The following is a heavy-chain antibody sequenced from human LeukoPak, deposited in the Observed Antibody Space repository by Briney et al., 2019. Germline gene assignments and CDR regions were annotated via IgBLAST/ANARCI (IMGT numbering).Heavy chain of an antibody. CDR3: AKDSNPYYYDSSGPRFDP. CDR1: GFTFSSYE. CDR2: ISSSGSTI. V-gene: IGHV3-48*03. Sequence: AGGSLRRSCAASGFTFSSYEMNWVRQAPGKGLEWVSYISSSGSTIYYADSVKGRFTISRDNSKNTLYLQMNSLRAEDTAVYYCAKDSNPYYYDSSGPRFDPWGQGTLVTVSS. J-gene: IGHJ5*02. D-gene: IGHD3-22*01.